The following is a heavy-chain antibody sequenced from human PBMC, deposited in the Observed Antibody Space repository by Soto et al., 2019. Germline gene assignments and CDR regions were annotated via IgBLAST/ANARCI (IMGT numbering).Heavy chain of an antibody. CDR2: IDWDDDK. Sequence: GPTLVNPTQTLTLTCTFSGFSLSTSGMCVSWIRQPPGKALEWLALIDWDDDKYYSTSLKTRLTISKDTSKNQVVLTMTNMDPVDTATYYCARAKYYYDSSGYEYWGQGTLVTVSS. J-gene: IGHJ4*02. V-gene: IGHV2-70*01. D-gene: IGHD3-22*01. CDR1: GFSLSTSGMC. CDR3: ARAKYYYDSSGYEY.